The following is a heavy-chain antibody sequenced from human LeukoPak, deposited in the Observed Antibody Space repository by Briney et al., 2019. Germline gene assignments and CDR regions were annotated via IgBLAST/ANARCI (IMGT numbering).Heavy chain of an antibody. D-gene: IGHD3-22*01. Sequence: SETLSLTCAVSVYSISSDNYWVWIRQPPGQGLEWTGGIYHSGSTYYNPSLKSRVTMSVDTSKNQFSLKLSSVPAADTAVYYCARAPRDSSSSNYMRRFDYWGQGTLVTVSS. V-gene: IGHV4-38-2*01. CDR2: IYHSGST. J-gene: IGHJ4*02. CDR1: VYSISSDNY. CDR3: ARAPRDSSSSNYMRRFDY.